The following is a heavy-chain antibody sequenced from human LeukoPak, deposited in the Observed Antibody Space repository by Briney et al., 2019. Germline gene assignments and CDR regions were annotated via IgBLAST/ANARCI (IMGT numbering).Heavy chain of an antibody. Sequence: GGSLRLSCAASGFTFSSYEMNGVRQAPGKGLEGVSYISSSGSTIYYADSVKGRFTISRYNAKNSLYLQMNSLRAEDTAVYYCAELGITMIGGVWGKGTTVTISS. CDR2: ISSSGSTI. CDR1: GFTFSSYE. V-gene: IGHV3-48*03. J-gene: IGHJ6*04. CDR3: AELGITMIGGV. D-gene: IGHD3-10*02.